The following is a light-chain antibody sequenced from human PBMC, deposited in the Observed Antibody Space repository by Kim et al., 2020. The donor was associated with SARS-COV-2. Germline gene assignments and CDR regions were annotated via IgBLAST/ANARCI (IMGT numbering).Light chain of an antibody. J-gene: IGKJ2*03. V-gene: IGKV1-5*03. Sequence: DIQMTQSPSTLSASIGDRVTITCRASQSVSYWLAWYQQKPGKPPKPLIYKASFLESGVPSRFSGSGSGTEFTLTISGLQPDDFATYYCQQCDAYPLRFGQGTKLEI. CDR1: QSVSYW. CDR2: KAS. CDR3: QQCDAYPLR.